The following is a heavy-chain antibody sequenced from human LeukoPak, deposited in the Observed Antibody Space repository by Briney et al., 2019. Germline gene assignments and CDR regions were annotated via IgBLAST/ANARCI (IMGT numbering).Heavy chain of an antibody. V-gene: IGHV4-59*08. CDR2: IYHSGDT. CDR1: GGSISSYY. CDR3: ARHNFARPFDY. D-gene: IGHD6-6*01. J-gene: IGHJ4*02. Sequence: SETLSLTCTVSGGSISSYYWSWIRQPPGKGLEWIGYIYHSGDTNSNPSLKSRVTISMDTSRNQFSLKLSSVAAADTAVYYCARHNFARPFDYWGQGTLVTVSS.